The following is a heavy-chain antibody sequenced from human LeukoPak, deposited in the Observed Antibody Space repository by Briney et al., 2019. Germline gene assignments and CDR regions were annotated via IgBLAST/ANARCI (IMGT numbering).Heavy chain of an antibody. CDR3: ARENHPYDSSGYPPYYYYYGMDV. D-gene: IGHD3-22*01. Sequence: PGGSLRLSCAASGFTFSSYAMSWVRQAPGKGLEWVSAISGSGGSTYYADSVKGRFTISRDNSKNTLYLQMNSLRAEDTAVYYCARENHPYDSSGYPPYYYYYGMDVWGQGTTVTVSS. CDR2: ISGSGGST. V-gene: IGHV3-23*01. CDR1: GFTFSSYA. J-gene: IGHJ6*02.